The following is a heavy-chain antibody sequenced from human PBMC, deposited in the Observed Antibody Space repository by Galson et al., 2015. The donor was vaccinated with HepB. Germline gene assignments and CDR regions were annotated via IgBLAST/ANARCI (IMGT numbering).Heavy chain of an antibody. Sequence: ETLSLTCTVSGGSVSSGSYYWSWIRQPPGKGLEWIGYIYYSGSTNYNPSLKSRVTISVDTSKNQFSLKLSSVTAADTAVYYCASGGLEDYWGQGTLVTVSS. CDR1: GGSVSSGSYY. D-gene: IGHD3-3*01. J-gene: IGHJ4*02. CDR2: IYYSGST. CDR3: ASGGLEDY. V-gene: IGHV4-61*01.